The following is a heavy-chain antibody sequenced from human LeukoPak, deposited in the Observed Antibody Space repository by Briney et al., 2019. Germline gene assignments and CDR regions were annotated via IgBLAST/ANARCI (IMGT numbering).Heavy chain of an antibody. D-gene: IGHD3-3*01. CDR3: ARDPGITIFGVVYYYMDV. J-gene: IGHJ6*03. CDR2: ISSSSSYI. Sequence: GGSLRLSCAASGFTFSSYSMNWVRQAPGKGLEWVSSISSSSSYIYYADSVKGRFTISRDNAKNSLYLQMNSLRAEDTAVYYCARDPGITIFGVVYYYMDVWGKGTTVTVSS. V-gene: IGHV3-21*01. CDR1: GFTFSSYS.